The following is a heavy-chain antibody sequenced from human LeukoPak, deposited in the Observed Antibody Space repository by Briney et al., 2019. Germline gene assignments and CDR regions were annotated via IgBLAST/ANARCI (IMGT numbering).Heavy chain of an antibody. D-gene: IGHD6-13*01. J-gene: IGHJ3*02. V-gene: IGHV1-8*03. CDR3: ARGVYAAAAGPNGAFDI. Sequence: GASVKVSCKASGGTFNSSGISRVRQATGQGLEWMGWMNPNSGNTGYAQRFQGRVTITRNTSISTAYMELSSLRSEDTAVYYCARGVYAAAAGPNGAFDIWGQGTMVTVSS. CDR2: MNPNSGNT. CDR1: GGTFNSSG.